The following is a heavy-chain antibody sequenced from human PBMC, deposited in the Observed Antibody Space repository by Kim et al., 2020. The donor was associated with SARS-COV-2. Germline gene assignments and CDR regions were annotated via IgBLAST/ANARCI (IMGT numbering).Heavy chain of an antibody. V-gene: IGHV3-74*01. J-gene: IGHJ4*02. Sequence: YAPSVKGRFTGTRDNAKRKLDLQMNSLRPEDTAVYYCARGSGSYGFDSWGQGILVAVSS. CDR3: ARGSGSYGFDS. D-gene: IGHD1-26*01.